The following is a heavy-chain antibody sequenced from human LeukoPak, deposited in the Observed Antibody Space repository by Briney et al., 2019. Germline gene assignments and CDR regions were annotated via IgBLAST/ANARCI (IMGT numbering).Heavy chain of an antibody. J-gene: IGHJ6*03. Sequence: PGGSLRLSCAASGFTFSSYSMNWVRQAPGKGLEWVSYISSSGTTIYYADSVKGRFTISRDNAKNSLYLQVNSLRAEDTALYYCARVGYSSGWYDPLVYYYYYMDVWGKGTTVTVSS. CDR1: GFTFSSYS. CDR2: ISSSGTTI. CDR3: ARVGYSSGWYDPLVYYYYYMDV. D-gene: IGHD6-19*01. V-gene: IGHV3-48*04.